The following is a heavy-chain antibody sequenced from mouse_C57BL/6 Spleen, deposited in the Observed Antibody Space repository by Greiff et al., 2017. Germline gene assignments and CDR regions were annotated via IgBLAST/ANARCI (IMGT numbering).Heavy chain of an antibody. Sequence: EVHLVESGGGLVKPGGSLKLSCAASGFTFSSYAMSWVRQTPEKRLEWVATISDGGSYTYYPDNVKGRFTISRDNAKNNLYLQMSHLKSEDTAMYYCARDGDGYYDAMDYWGQGTSVTVSS. CDR2: ISDGGSYT. V-gene: IGHV5-4*01. CDR1: GFTFSSYA. J-gene: IGHJ4*01. CDR3: ARDGDGYYDAMDY. D-gene: IGHD2-3*01.